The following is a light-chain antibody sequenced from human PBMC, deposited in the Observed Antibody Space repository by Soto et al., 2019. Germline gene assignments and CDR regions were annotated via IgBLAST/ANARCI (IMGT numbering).Light chain of an antibody. Sequence: QSALTQPRSVSGSPGQSVTISCTGVSSDVGGSNHVSWYQHHPGKAPKLMIYDVNKRPSGVPDRFSGSKSGNTASLTISGLQAEDEADYHCCSSADTYNFVFGTGTKVTVL. CDR1: SSDVGGSNH. V-gene: IGLV2-11*01. CDR2: DVN. CDR3: CSSADTYNFV. J-gene: IGLJ1*01.